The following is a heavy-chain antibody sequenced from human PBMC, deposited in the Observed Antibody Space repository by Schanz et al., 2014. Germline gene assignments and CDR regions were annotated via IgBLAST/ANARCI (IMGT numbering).Heavy chain of an antibody. V-gene: IGHV4-31*03. CDR3: ARDPEPGWFDP. CDR2: VYYSGNT. D-gene: IGHD1-26*01. CDR1: SGSIFTGGYY. Sequence: QVQLQESGPGLVKPSQTLSLTCTVSSGSIFTGGYYWGWIRQHPGKGLEWIGYVYYSGNTYYNPSLKSRVSISLDPSKTQFFLNLNSLTAADTAVYYCARDPEPGWFDPWGQGTLVTVSS. J-gene: IGHJ5*02.